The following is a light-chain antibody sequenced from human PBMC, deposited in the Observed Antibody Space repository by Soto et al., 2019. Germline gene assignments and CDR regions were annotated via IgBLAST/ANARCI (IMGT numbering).Light chain of an antibody. Sequence: QSVLTQPPSASGSPGQSVTISCTGTSIDVGGYNYVSWYQQHPGKAPKLMIYEVSKRPSGVPDRFSGSKSGNTASLTVSGLQAEDEADYYCSSYAGSNYVFGTGTKVTVL. V-gene: IGLV2-8*01. CDR2: EVS. CDR1: SIDVGGYNY. J-gene: IGLJ1*01. CDR3: SSYAGSNYV.